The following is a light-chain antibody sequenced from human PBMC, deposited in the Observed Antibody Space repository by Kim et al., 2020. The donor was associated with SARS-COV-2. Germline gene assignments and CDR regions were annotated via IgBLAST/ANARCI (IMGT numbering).Light chain of an antibody. V-gene: IGLV10-54*01. CDR2: RNN. CDR3: SAWDSSLSAWV. CDR1: TNNVGYEG. J-gene: IGLJ3*02. Sequence: QAGLTQPPSVSKGLRQTATFTCTGDTNNVGYEGAAWLQQHQGHPPKLLSHRNNNRPSGISDRLSASRSGNTASLTITGLQPEDEADYCCSAWDSSLSAWVFGGGTQLTVL.